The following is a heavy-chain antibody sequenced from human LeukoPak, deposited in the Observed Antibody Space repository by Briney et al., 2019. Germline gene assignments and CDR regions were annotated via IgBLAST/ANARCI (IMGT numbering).Heavy chain of an antibody. CDR2: INPNSGGT. J-gene: IGHJ6*03. V-gene: IGHV1-2*02. CDR3: ASGYCSSTSCQTVYYYYYYMDV. D-gene: IGHD2-2*01. Sequence: ASVKVSCKASGYTFTGYYMHWVRQAPGQGLEWMGWINPNSGGTNYAQKFQGRVTMTRDTPISTAYMELSRLRSDDTAVYYCASGYCSSTSCQTVYYYYYYMDVWGKGTTVTVSS. CDR1: GYTFTGYY.